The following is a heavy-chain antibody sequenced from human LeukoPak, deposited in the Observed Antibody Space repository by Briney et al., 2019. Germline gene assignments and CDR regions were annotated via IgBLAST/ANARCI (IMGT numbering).Heavy chain of an antibody. J-gene: IGHJ4*02. CDR3: ARESGVPQLLQHFDY. Sequence: PGGSLRLSCAAFGFTFDDYGVSWVRQAPGKGLEWVSGINWNGGSTGYADSVKGRFTISRDNAKNSLYLQMNSLRAEDTALYYCARESGVPQLLQHFDYWGQGTLVTVSS. CDR1: GFTFDDYG. V-gene: IGHV3-20*04. CDR2: INWNGGST. D-gene: IGHD2-2*01.